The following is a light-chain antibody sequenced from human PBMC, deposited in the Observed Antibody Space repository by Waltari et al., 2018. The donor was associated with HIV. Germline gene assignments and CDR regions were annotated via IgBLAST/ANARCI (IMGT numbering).Light chain of an antibody. V-gene: IGKV1-5*03. CDR1: QTIYSW. CDR2: EAS. CDR3: HNYGTSSHP. Sequence: DVQMTQSPSTLSASIGDRVNITCRVSQTIYSWLAWYQQKPGKAPNLLIYEASTLESGVPSRFSGSGSGTEFTLTIASLQPDDFATYYCHNYGTSSHPFGQGTKV. J-gene: IGKJ1*01.